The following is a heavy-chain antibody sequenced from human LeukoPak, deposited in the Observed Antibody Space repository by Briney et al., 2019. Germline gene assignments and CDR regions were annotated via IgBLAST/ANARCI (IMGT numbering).Heavy chain of an antibody. D-gene: IGHD3-10*01. V-gene: IGHV5-51*01. CDR1: GYRFTNYW. J-gene: IGHJ3*02. Sequence: GKSLKISCKGSGYRFTNYWIGWVRQMPGKGLQWMGIIYPDDSDIRYSPSFQGQVTISADKSIITAYLQWSSLKASDTAMYYCARHGRGSRSPNAFDIWGQGTMVTVSS. CDR2: IYPDDSDI. CDR3: ARHGRGSRSPNAFDI.